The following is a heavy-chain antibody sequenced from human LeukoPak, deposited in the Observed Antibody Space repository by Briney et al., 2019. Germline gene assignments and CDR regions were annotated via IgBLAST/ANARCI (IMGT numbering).Heavy chain of an antibody. Sequence: GGSLRLSCAASGFTFSSYSTNWVRQAPGKGLEWVSYISSSSSTIYYADSVKGRFTIPRDNAKNSLYLQMNSLRAEDTAVYYCARATLRRDMDVWGKGTTVTVSS. V-gene: IGHV3-48*04. CDR1: GFTFSSYS. CDR2: ISSSSSTI. CDR3: ARATLRRDMDV. J-gene: IGHJ6*03.